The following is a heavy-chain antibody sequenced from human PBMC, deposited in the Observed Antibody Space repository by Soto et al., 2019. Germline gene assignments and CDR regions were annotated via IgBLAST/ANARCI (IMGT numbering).Heavy chain of an antibody. V-gene: IGHV3-23*01. Sequence: EVQLLESGGGLVQPGGSLRLSCAASGFTFSSYAMSWVRQAPGKGLEWVSAIGGSGGSTYYADSVKGRFTISRDNSKNKLYLQMNRQRAEDTPVYYCAKVRDIVVVVAAPFDYWGQGTLVTVSS. CDR1: GFTFSSYA. CDR2: IGGSGGST. CDR3: AKVRDIVVVVAAPFDY. D-gene: IGHD2-15*01. J-gene: IGHJ4*02.